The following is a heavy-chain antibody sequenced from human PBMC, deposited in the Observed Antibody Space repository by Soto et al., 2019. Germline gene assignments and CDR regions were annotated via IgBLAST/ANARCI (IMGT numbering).Heavy chain of an antibody. CDR1: GGSFSGYY. Sequence: PSETLSLTCAVYGGSFSGYYWSWFRQSPGKGLEWIGIIYSTENTYYHPSLLSRVTISADTSMNEFSLRLSSVTAADTAVYYCAREFSGSYPRDYYYYGMDVWGQGTTVTVSS. CDR3: AREFSGSYPRDYYYYGMDV. CDR2: IYSTENT. J-gene: IGHJ6*02. D-gene: IGHD1-26*01. V-gene: IGHV4-34*01.